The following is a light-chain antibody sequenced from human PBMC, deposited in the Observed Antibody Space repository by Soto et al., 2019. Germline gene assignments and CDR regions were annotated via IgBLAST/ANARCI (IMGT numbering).Light chain of an antibody. CDR2: DVN. Sequence: QSALTQPPSASGSPGQSVTISCTGTLSDVGGQNLVSWYRQDPGKAPKLIIYDVNQRPSGVPDRFSGSKSGSTASLTVSGLQAEDEANYYCSSYTGTNVRFGGGTKRTVL. CDR1: LSDVGGQNL. V-gene: IGLV2-8*01. J-gene: IGLJ2*01. CDR3: SSYTGTNVR.